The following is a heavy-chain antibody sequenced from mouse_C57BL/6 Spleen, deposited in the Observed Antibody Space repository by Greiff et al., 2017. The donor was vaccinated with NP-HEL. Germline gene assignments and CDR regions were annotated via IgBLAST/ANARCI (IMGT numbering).Heavy chain of an antibody. V-gene: IGHV1-18*01. CDR3: ARSIYDGPWFAY. J-gene: IGHJ3*01. Sequence: VQLQQSGPELVKPGASVKIPCKASGYTFTDYNMDWVKQSHGKSLEWIGDINPNNGGTIYNQKFKGKATLTVDKSSSTAYMELRSLTSEDTAVYYCARSIYDGPWFAYWGQGTPVTVSA. CDR2: INPNNGGT. D-gene: IGHD2-3*01. CDR1: GYTFTDYN.